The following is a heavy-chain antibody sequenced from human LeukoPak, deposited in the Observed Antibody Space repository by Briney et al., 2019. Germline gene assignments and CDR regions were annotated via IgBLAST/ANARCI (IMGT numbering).Heavy chain of an antibody. J-gene: IGHJ5*02. CDR1: GFTFSSYW. D-gene: IGHD3-10*01. V-gene: IGHV3-7*01. Sequence: GGSLRLSCAASGFTFSSYWMSWVRQAPGKGLEWVANIKQDGTEKYYVDSVKGRFTISRDNAKNSLNLQMNSLRAEDTAVYYCARERGSGSYHPFDPWGQGTLATDSS. CDR3: ARERGSGSYHPFDP. CDR2: IKQDGTEK.